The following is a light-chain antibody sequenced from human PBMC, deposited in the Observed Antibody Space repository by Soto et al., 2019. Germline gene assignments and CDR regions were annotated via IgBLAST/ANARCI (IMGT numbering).Light chain of an antibody. J-gene: IGKJ2*01. CDR1: QGIANY. V-gene: IGKV1-33*01. CDR3: QQYDDLLPT. Sequence: DIQMTQSPSSLSASVGDRVTITCQASQGIANYLNWYQQKPGKAPKVLIYDASSLEKGVPSRFSGSGSGTDFTFTISSXXXXDIATYYCQQYDDLLPTFGQGTKLEXK. CDR2: DAS.